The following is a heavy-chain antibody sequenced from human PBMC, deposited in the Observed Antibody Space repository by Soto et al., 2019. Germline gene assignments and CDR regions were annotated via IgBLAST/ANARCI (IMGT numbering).Heavy chain of an antibody. CDR3: AKGEVGEIIPPYFNY. Sequence: GGSLRLSCAASGFTFSSYGMPWVRQAPGKGLEWVALISNDGSNEYYVDSVTGRFTISRDNSQNQRYLQMASRRAGDTGVIYCAKGEVGEIIPPYFNYWGLGTRVTVPP. D-gene: IGHD3-10*01. V-gene: IGHV3-30*18. J-gene: IGHJ4*02. CDR1: GFTFSSYG. CDR2: ISNDGSNE.